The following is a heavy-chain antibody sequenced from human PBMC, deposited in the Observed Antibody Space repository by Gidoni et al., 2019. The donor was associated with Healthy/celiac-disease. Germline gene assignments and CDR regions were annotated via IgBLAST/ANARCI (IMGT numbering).Heavy chain of an antibody. CDR2: ISYDGSNK. V-gene: IGHV3-30-3*01. J-gene: IGHJ6*02. CDR1: GFPFSSYA. D-gene: IGHD3-3*01. Sequence: QVQLVGSGGGVVQPGRSLRLSCAASGFPFSSYAMHWVRQAPGKGLEWVAVISYDGSNKYYADSVKGRFTISRDNSKNTLYLQMNSLRAEDTAVYYCARDNKPYDFYYYYYGMDVWGQGTTVTVSS. CDR3: ARDNKPYDFYYYYYGMDV.